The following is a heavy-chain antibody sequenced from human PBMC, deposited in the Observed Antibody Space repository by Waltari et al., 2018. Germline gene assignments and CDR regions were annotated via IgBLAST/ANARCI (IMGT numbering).Heavy chain of an antibody. Sequence: QLQLQESGPGLVKPSQTLSLTCLVSGGSISRSCSYWGWIRPPPGKGLEWIGSIYYSGDTYYNPSLKSRVTISVDTSKNQFSLKLSSVTAADTAVYYCARGRYYDSSGYLDYWGQGTLVTVSS. V-gene: IGHV4-39*07. CDR1: GGSISRSCSY. D-gene: IGHD3-22*01. CDR2: IYYSGDT. J-gene: IGHJ4*02. CDR3: ARGRYYDSSGYLDY.